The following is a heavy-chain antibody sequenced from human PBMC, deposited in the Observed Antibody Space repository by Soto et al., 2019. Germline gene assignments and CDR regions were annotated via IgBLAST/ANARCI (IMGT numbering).Heavy chain of an antibody. CDR1: GXTVSSYW. D-gene: IGHD3-9*01. V-gene: IGHV3-7*01. CDR2: IKQDGSEK. J-gene: IGHJ3*02. CDR3: ARHDRVLRYFDWLLSPSDAFDI. Sequence: GSLRLACAASGXTVSSYWMSWVRQAPGKGLELVANIKQDGSEKYYVDSVNGRFSISIENANNSVYLQMNSLRAEDTAVYYCARHDRVLRYFDWLLSPSDAFDIWGQGTMGTVS.